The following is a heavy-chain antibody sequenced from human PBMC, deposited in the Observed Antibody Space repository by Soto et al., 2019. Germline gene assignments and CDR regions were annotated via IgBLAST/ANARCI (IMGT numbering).Heavy chain of an antibody. D-gene: IGHD7-27*01. CDR3: ARKGWTGGIDY. CDR1: GASISSTNW. CDR2: IYHSGST. V-gene: IGHV4-4*02. J-gene: IGHJ4*02. Sequence: QVQLQESGPGLVKPSGTLSLTCAVSGASISSTNWWSWVRQPPGKGLEWVGEIYHSGSTNYNPSLKSRVAVSVDKSKNQFSLKLSSVTAADTALYFCARKGWTGGIDYWGQGTLVTVSS.